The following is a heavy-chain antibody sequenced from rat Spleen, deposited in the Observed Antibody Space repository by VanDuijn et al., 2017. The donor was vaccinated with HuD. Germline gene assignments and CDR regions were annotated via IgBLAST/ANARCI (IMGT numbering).Heavy chain of an antibody. CDR1: GFTFTNDY. D-gene: IGHD1-1*01. V-gene: IGHV5-31*01. Sequence: EVQLVESGGGLVQPGRSMKLSCAASGFTFTNDYMAWIRQAPGKGLEWIASITNSGDSYYPDSVKGRFTVSRDNTKSTLYLQMDSLRSEDTATYYCTRENYYNGEYWGQGVMVTVSS. CDR2: ITNSGDS. CDR3: TRENYYNGEY. J-gene: IGHJ2*01.